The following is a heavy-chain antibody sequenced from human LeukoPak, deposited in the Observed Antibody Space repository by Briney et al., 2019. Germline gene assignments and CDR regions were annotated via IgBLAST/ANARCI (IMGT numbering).Heavy chain of an antibody. D-gene: IGHD3-3*01. CDR2: LYCNGNSV. Sequence: GSLRLSCAASGFTFSEHYLGWIRQAPGKGLEWVSFLYCNGNSVYYAASVKGRFTISRDNAKNSLYLQVNSLTAEDTAVYYCARAGVDTSGYYYQGFDYWGQGTLVTVSS. CDR1: GFTFSEHY. CDR3: ARAGVDTSGYYYQGFDY. J-gene: IGHJ4*02. V-gene: IGHV3-11*04.